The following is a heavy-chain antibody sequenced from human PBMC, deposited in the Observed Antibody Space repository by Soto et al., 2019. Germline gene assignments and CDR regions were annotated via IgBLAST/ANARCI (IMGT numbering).Heavy chain of an antibody. J-gene: IGHJ3*02. CDR1: GFTFSSYW. D-gene: IGHD3-9*01. Sequence: GGSLRLSCAASGFTFSSYWMTWVRQAPGKGLEWVANIKQDGSEKYYVDSVKGRFTISRDNAKNSLFLQMNSLRAEDTAVYYCARGGTGYYDVDAFDIWGRGTMVAVSS. CDR3: ARGGTGYYDVDAFDI. CDR2: IKQDGSEK. V-gene: IGHV3-7*03.